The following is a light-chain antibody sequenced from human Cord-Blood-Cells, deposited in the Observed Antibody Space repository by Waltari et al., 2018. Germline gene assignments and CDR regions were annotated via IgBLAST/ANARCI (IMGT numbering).Light chain of an antibody. V-gene: IGKV3-15*01. CDR3: QQYNNWPRWT. CDR2: GAS. J-gene: IGKJ1*01. Sequence: EIVMTQSPATLSVSPGERATLSCRASPSVSINLAWYQQKPGQAPRLLIYGASTSATGIQARFSGSGSGIEFTLTISSLQSEDFAVYYCQQYNNWPRWTFGQGTKVEIK. CDR1: PSVSIN.